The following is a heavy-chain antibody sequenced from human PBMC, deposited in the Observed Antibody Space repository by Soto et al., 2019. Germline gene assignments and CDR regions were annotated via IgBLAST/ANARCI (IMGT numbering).Heavy chain of an antibody. CDR1: GGSISSGGYS. V-gene: IGHV4-30-2*01. Sequence: QLQLQESGSGLVKPSQTLSLTCAVSGGSISSGGYSWSWIRQPPGKGLEWIGYIYHSGSTYYTPSLKSRLTISVDRSKNQFSLKLSSVTAADTAVYYCARAGGLGAVAADYWGQGTLVTVSS. CDR2: IYHSGST. CDR3: ARAGGLGAVAADY. J-gene: IGHJ4*02. D-gene: IGHD6-19*01.